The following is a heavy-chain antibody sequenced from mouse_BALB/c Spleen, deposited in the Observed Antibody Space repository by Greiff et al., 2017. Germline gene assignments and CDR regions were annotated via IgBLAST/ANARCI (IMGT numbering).Heavy chain of an antibody. V-gene: IGHV3-6*02. Sequence: EVKLQESGPGLVKPSQSLSLTCSVTGYSITSGYYWNWIRQFPGNKLEWMGYISYDGSNNYNPSLKNRISITRDTSKNQFFLKLNSVTTEDTATYYCARLWSPDYWGQGTTLTVSS. CDR1: GYSITSGYY. J-gene: IGHJ2*01. CDR2: ISYDGSN. D-gene: IGHD1-1*02. CDR3: ARLWSPDY.